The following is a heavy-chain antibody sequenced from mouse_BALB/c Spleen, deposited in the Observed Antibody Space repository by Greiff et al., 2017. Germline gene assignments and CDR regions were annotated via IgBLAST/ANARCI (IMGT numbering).Heavy chain of an antibody. D-gene: IGHD1-1*01. CDR1: GYTFTNYW. V-gene: IGHV1-63*02. CDR3: ARSTYYGSSYEAMDY. CDR2: IYPGGGYT. Sequence: QVQLQQSGAELVRPGPSVKISCKASGYTFTNYWLGWVKQRPGHGLEWIGDIYPGGGYTNYNEKFKGKATLTADTSSSTAYMQLSSLTSEDSAVYFCARSTYYGSSYEAMDYWGQGTSVTVSS. J-gene: IGHJ4*01.